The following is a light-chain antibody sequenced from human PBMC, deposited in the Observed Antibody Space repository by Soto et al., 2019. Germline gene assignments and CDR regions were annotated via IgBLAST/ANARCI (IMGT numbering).Light chain of an antibody. CDR2: ATS. CDR3: QQSYSTSLLT. CDR1: QSINTY. J-gene: IGKJ4*01. Sequence: DILMTQCPYSLSASVGDRVTITCRASQSINTYLNWYQQKQGKAPKLLIYATSSLRSGVPSRFSGSGSGTLFTLTISSLQPEDFATYYCQQSYSTSLLTFGGGTKVDSK. V-gene: IGKV1-39*01.